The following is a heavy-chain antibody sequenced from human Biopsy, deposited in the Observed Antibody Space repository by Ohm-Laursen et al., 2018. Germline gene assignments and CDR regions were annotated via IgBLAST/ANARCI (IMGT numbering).Heavy chain of an antibody. CDR3: ARDVEGFYSYAMDV. CDR1: GFTFGDYY. V-gene: IGHV3-11*01. CDR2: ITSGGSTT. D-gene: IGHD5-24*01. Sequence: SLRLSCAASGFTFGDYYMSWIRQAPGKGLEWVSYITSGGSTTDYADSVKGRFTISRDNAKSSLFLQMNSLRAKDTAVYYCARDVEGFYSYAMDVWGQGTTVTVSS. J-gene: IGHJ6*02.